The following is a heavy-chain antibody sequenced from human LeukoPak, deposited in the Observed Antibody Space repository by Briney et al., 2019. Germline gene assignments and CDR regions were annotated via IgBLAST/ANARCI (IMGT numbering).Heavy chain of an antibody. CDR3: ARRGGSYFDY. CDR1: GVTFSSFW. J-gene: IGHJ4*02. Sequence: GGSLRLSCAASGVTFSSFWTSWVRQAPGKGLEWVANIKQDGSEKYCVDSVKGRFTISRDNAKNSLYLQMNSLRAEDTAVYFCARRGGSYFDYWGQGTLVTVSS. D-gene: IGHD1-26*01. CDR2: IKQDGSEK. V-gene: IGHV3-7*01.